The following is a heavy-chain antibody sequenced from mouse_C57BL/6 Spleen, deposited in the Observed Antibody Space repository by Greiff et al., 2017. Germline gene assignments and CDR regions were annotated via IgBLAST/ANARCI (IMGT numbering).Heavy chain of an antibody. CDR2: IYPGDGDT. Sequence: VQLQQSGPELVKPGASVKISCKASGYAFSSSWMNWVKQRPGKGLEWIGRIYPGDGDTNYNGKFKGKATLTADKSSSTAYMQLSSLTSEDSAVYFCARGNYDYDGGYFDYWGQGTTLTVSS. D-gene: IGHD2-4*01. CDR3: ARGNYDYDGGYFDY. CDR1: GYAFSSSW. J-gene: IGHJ2*01. V-gene: IGHV1-82*01.